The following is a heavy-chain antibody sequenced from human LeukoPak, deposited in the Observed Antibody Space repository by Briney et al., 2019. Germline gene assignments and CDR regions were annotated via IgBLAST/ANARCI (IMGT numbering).Heavy chain of an antibody. V-gene: IGHV3-23*01. J-gene: IGHJ4*02. CDR1: GFTFSSYA. CDR3: AKGTNYYGSGSYPNPGIDY. Sequence: RGSLRLSCAASGFTFSSYAMSWVRQAPGKGLEWVSAISGSGGSTYYADSVKGRFTISRDNSKNTLYLQMNSLRAEDTAVYYCAKGTNYYGSGSYPNPGIDYWGQGTLVTVSS. D-gene: IGHD3-10*01. CDR2: ISGSGGST.